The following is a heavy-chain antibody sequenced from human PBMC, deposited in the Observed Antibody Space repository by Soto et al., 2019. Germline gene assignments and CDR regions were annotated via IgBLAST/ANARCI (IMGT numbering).Heavy chain of an antibody. Sequence: SETLSLTCTVSGGSISSYYWSWIRQPAGKGLEWIGRIYTSGSTNYNPSLKSRVTMSVDTSKNQFSLKLSSVTAADTAVYYCARVSTVVTEFAVDWFDPWGQGTLVTVSS. CDR1: GGSISSYY. D-gene: IGHD4-17*01. CDR2: IYTSGST. J-gene: IGHJ5*02. CDR3: ARVSTVVTEFAVDWFDP. V-gene: IGHV4-4*07.